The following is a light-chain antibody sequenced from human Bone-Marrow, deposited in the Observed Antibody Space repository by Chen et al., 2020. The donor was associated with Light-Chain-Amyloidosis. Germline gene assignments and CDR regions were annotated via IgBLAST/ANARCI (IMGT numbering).Light chain of an antibody. CDR2: DDS. CDR3: QGWDRSSDRPV. CDR1: NIGSTS. Sequence: SYFLTQPSAVAVLSGHTATFACGGNNIGSTSVHWYQQTPGQAPLLVVYDDSDRPSGIPERLSGSNSGNTATMTISRVEAGDEADYYCQGWDRSSDRPVFGGGTKLTVL. J-gene: IGLJ3*02. V-gene: IGLV3-21*02.